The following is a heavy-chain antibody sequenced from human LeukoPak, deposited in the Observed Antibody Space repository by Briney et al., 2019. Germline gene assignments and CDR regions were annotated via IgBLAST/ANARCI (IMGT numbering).Heavy chain of an antibody. CDR1: GFTFDDYG. J-gene: IGHJ6*02. CDR3: ARGKTSRYYYYGMDV. CDR2: INWNGGST. Sequence: PGGSLRLPCAASGFTFDDYGMSWVRQAPGKGLEWVSGINWNGGSTGYADSVKGRFTISRDNAQNSLYLQMNTLRAEDTALYYCARGKTSRYYYYGMDVWGQGTTVTVSS. V-gene: IGHV3-20*04.